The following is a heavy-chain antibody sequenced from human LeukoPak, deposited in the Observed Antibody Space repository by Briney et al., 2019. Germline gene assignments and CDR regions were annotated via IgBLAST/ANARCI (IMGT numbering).Heavy chain of an antibody. D-gene: IGHD6-19*01. J-gene: IGHJ4*02. CDR2: INHSGGST. CDR1: GYTFTSYY. CDR3: ARESSAVAAGHY. V-gene: IGHV1-46*01. Sequence: ASVKLSCKASGYTFTSYYIHWVRQALGQGLEWMGIINHSGGSTSYAQKFQGRVTMTRDMSTSTVYMELSSLRSEDTAVYYCARESSAVAAGHYWGQGTLITVSS.